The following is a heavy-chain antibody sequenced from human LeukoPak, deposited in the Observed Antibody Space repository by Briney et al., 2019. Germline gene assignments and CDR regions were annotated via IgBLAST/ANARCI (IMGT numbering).Heavy chain of an antibody. V-gene: IGHV4-39*07. D-gene: IGHD3-22*01. CDR2: IYYSGST. Sequence: SETLSLTCTVSGGSISSSSYYWGWIRQPPGKGLEWIGSIYYSGSTYYNPSLKSRVTISVDTSKNQFSLKLSSVTAADTAVYYCARDRNTYYYDSSGYPHNPFFDYWGQGTLVTVSS. CDR3: ARDRNTYYYDSSGYPHNPFFDY. J-gene: IGHJ4*02. CDR1: GGSISSSSYY.